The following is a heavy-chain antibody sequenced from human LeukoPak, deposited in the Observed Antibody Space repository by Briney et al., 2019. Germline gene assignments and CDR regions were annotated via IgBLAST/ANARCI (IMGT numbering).Heavy chain of an antibody. CDR1: GFTVRNNY. CDR3: ASPSGYYYDSSAYKDY. Sequence: GGSLRLSCAASGFTVRNNYMSWVRQAPGKGLEWVSSISSSSSYIYYADSVKGRFTISRDNAKNSLYLQMNSLRAEDTAVYYCASPSGYYYDSSAYKDYWGQGTLVTVSS. D-gene: IGHD3-22*01. V-gene: IGHV3-21*01. CDR2: ISSSSSYI. J-gene: IGHJ4*02.